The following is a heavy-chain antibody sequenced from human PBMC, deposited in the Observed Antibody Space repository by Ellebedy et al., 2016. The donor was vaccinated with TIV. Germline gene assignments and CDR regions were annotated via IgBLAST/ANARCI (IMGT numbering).Heavy chain of an antibody. CDR3: ATTTYCGGDCYPYYFDY. V-gene: IGHV1-24*01. CDR1: GYTLTELS. D-gene: IGHD2-21*02. J-gene: IGHJ4*02. Sequence: ASVKVSXXVSGYTLTELSMHWVRQAPGKGLEWMGGFDPEDGETIYAQKFQGRVTMTEDTSTDTAYMELSSLRSEDTAVYYCATTTYCGGDCYPYYFDYWGQGTLVTVSS. CDR2: FDPEDGET.